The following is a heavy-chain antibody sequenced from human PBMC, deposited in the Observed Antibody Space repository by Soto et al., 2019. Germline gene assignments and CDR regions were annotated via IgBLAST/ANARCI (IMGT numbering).Heavy chain of an antibody. V-gene: IGHV1-69*01. CDR1: GGAFGRYS. CDR3: ARGDEMTAVTIFEY. J-gene: IGHJ4*02. CDR2: VIPVFNTS. D-gene: IGHD4-17*01. Sequence: QVQLEQSGPEVKRPGTSVNVSCKASGGAFGRYSVSWVRQAPGQGLEWIGGVIPVFNTSNYSLKFLGRVAIFADLSTSSVFMELRSLRSEDTALYYCARGDEMTAVTIFEYWGQGTLVTVSS.